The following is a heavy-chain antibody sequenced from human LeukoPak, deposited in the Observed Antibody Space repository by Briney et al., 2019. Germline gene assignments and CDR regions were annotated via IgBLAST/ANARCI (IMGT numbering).Heavy chain of an antibody. Sequence: PGGSLRLSCAASGFTFSSYAMSWVRQAPGKGLERVSAISGSGGSTYYADSVKGRFTISRDNSKNTLYLQMNSLRAEDTAVYYCANIYPYCSSTSCSTHWGQGTLVTVSS. V-gene: IGHV3-23*01. CDR2: ISGSGGST. J-gene: IGHJ4*02. CDR3: ANIYPYCSSTSCSTH. CDR1: GFTFSSYA. D-gene: IGHD2-2*01.